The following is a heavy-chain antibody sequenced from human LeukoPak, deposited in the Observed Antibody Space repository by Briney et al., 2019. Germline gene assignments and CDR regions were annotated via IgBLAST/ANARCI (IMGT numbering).Heavy chain of an antibody. D-gene: IGHD3-22*01. V-gene: IGHV3-23*01. CDR1: GFTFSTYA. CDR3: AKETYDRYFDY. J-gene: IGHJ4*02. Sequence: PGGSLRLSCAASGFTFSTYAMSWVRQAPGKGLEWVSAISGGGGTTYYADSVKGRFTISRDNSKNTLYLQMNSLRADDRAVYYCAKETYDRYFDYWGQGTLVTVSS. CDR2: ISGGGGTT.